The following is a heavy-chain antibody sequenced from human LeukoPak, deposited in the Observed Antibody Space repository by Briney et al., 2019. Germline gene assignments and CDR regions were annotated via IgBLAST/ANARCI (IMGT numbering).Heavy chain of an antibody. Sequence: GGSLRLSCAASGFTFSDYYMSWIRQAPGKGLEWVSYISSSGSTIYYAYSVKGRFTISRDNSKNTLFLQMNGLRDEDTAVYYCDPHDSASQFWGQGTLVTVSS. V-gene: IGHV3-11*04. D-gene: IGHD6-6*01. CDR2: ISSSGSTI. J-gene: IGHJ4*02. CDR3: DPHDSASQF. CDR1: GFTFSDYY.